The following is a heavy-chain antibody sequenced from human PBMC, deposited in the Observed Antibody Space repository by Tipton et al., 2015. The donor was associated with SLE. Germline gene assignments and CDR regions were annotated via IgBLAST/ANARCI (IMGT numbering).Heavy chain of an antibody. V-gene: IGHV4-34*01. CDR1: GGSISSYY. CDR3: AGHGVRGAFDI. J-gene: IGHJ3*02. D-gene: IGHD4-17*01. Sequence: LSLTCTVSGGSISSYYWSWIRQPPGKGLEWIGEINHSGSTNYNPSLKSRVTISVDTSKNQFSLKLSSVTAADTAVYYCAGHGVRGAFDIWGQGTMVTVSS. CDR2: INHSGST.